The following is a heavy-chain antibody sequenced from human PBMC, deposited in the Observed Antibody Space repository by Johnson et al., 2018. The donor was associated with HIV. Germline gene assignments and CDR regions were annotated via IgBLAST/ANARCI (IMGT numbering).Heavy chain of an antibody. V-gene: IGHV3-13*01. CDR3: ARDQCSNYAWSALDI. D-gene: IGHD4-11*01. Sequence: VQLVESGGGLVQPGGSLRLSCAASGFTFSSYAMHWVRQAPGKGLEWVSAIGTAGDTYYPGSVKGRFTISRENAKNSLYLQMNSLRAGDTAVYYCARDQCSNYAWSALDIWGQGTMVTVSS. CDR2: IGTAGDT. J-gene: IGHJ3*02. CDR1: GFTFSSYA.